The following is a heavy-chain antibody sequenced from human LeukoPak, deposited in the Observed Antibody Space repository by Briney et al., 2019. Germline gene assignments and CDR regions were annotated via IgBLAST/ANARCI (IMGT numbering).Heavy chain of an antibody. CDR2: ISFDAKVS. Sequence: PGGSLRLSCAASGFTFSSYWMSWVRQAPGKGLEWVAVISFDAKVSYYADSVKGRFTISRDNSKNTLYLQMGSLRAEDMAVYYCARSITAMALDYWGQGTLVTVSS. J-gene: IGHJ4*02. CDR1: GFTFSSYW. V-gene: IGHV3-30*03. CDR3: ARSITAMALDY. D-gene: IGHD5-18*01.